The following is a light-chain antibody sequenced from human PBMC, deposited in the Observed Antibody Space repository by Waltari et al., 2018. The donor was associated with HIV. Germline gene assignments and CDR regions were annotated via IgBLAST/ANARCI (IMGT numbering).Light chain of an antibody. CDR2: QDT. V-gene: IGLV3-1*01. CDR1: KLGVKY. Sequence: SYELTQPPSVTVSPGQTARITCSGDKLGVKYASCYQQKPGQSPVLVMYQDTKRPSGIPERFSGSNAGNTATLTISGTQAMDEADYYCQAWDSSTSYVFGTGTKVTVL. J-gene: IGLJ1*01. CDR3: QAWDSSTSYV.